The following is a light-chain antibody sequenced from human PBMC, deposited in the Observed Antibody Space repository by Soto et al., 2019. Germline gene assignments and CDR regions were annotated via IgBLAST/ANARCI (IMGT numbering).Light chain of an antibody. CDR3: QQYYSTPWT. V-gene: IGKV4-1*01. CDR1: QGVLYSSNNKNY. Sequence: DIVMTQSPASLAVSLGERATINCKSSQGVLYSSNNKNYLAWYQQKPGQPPKLLIYWASTRESGVPDRFSGSGSGTDFTLTISSLQAEDVAVYYCQQYYSTPWTFGQGTKVDIK. CDR2: WAS. J-gene: IGKJ1*01.